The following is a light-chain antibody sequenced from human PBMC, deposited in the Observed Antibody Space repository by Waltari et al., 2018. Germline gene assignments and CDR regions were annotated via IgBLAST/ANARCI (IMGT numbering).Light chain of an antibody. CDR1: SSNIGSNT. CDR3: AAWDDSLNGPV. J-gene: IGLJ3*02. Sequence: QSVLTQPPSASGTPGQRVTISCSGSSSNIGSNTVNWDPQLPGTAPKRLIYSKNQRHAGVPYRFSGSKSGTSASLAISGLQSEDEADYYCAAWDDSLNGPVFGGGTKLTVL. V-gene: IGLV1-44*01. CDR2: SKN.